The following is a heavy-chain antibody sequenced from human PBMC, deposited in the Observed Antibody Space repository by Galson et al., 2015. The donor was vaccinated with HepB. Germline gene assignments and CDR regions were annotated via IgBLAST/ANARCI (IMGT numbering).Heavy chain of an antibody. D-gene: IGHD1-26*01. J-gene: IGHJ6*02. CDR1: GFTVSSYG. V-gene: IGHV3-30*18. Sequence: SLRLSCAASGFTVSSYGMHWVRQAPGKGLEWVAVISYDGSNKYYADSVKGRFTISRDNSKNTLYLQMNSLRVEDTAVYYCAKNSGSYYYYYGMDVWGQGTTVTVS. CDR2: ISYDGSNK. CDR3: AKNSGSYYYYYGMDV.